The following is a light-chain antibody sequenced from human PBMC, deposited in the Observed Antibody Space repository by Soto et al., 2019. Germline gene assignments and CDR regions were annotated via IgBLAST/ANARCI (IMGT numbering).Light chain of an antibody. CDR3: SSYRNTGTLM. J-gene: IGLJ3*02. CDR2: GVT. Sequence: QSALTQPASVSGSPGQSITISCTGTSNDVGGYDYVSWYQQHPGKAPKLMIYGVTYRPSGVSNRFSGSKSGNTASLTISGLQTADEADYYCSSYRNTGTLMFGGGTKLTVL. V-gene: IGLV2-14*01. CDR1: SNDVGGYDY.